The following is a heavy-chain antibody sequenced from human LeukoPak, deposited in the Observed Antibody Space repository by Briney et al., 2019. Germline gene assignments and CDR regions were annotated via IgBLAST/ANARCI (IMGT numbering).Heavy chain of an antibody. CDR3: ARGRVCRYYYDSSGCAFDY. V-gene: IGHV4-34*01. Sequence: SETLSLTCAVYGGSFSGYYWSWIRQPPGKGLEWIGEINHSGSTNYNPSLKSRVTISVDTSKNQFSLKLSSVTAADTAVYYCARGRVCRYYYDSSGCAFDYWGQGTLVTVSS. CDR2: INHSGST. D-gene: IGHD3-22*01. CDR1: GGSFSGYY. J-gene: IGHJ4*02.